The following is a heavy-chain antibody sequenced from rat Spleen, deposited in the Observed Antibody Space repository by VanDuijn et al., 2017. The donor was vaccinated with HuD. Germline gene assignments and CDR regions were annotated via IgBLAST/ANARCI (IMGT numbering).Heavy chain of an antibody. D-gene: IGHD1-12*02. CDR1: GFTFSDYN. V-gene: IGHV5-25*01. J-gene: IGHJ1*01. Sequence: EVQLVETGGGLVQPGRSMKLSCAASGFTFSDYNMAWVRQAPTKGLEWVAYISTGGGSTYYRDSVKGRFTISRDNAKSTLYLQMDSLRSEDTATYYCARHDYDGPYWYFDFWGPGTMVTVSS. CDR3: ARHDYDGPYWYFDF. CDR2: ISTGGGST.